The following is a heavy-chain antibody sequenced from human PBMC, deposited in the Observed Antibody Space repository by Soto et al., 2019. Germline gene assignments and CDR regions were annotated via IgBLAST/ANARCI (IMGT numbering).Heavy chain of an antibody. CDR3: ARQGIGGSGWYVPSHFDY. CDR2: IYYSGST. V-gene: IGHV4-39*01. Sequence: QLQLQESGPGLVKPSETLSLTCTVSGGSISGSSYYWGWIRQPPGKGLEWIGSIYYSGSTYYNPSLKSRVTISVDTSKNQFSLKLSSVTAADTAVYYCARQGIGGSGWYVPSHFDYWGQGTLVTVSS. CDR1: GGSISGSSYY. J-gene: IGHJ4*02. D-gene: IGHD6-19*01.